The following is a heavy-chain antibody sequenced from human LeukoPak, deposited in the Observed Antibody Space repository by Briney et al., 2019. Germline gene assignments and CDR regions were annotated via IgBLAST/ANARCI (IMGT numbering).Heavy chain of an antibody. J-gene: IGHJ5*02. CDR1: SGSTSSYY. V-gene: IGHV4-4*07. D-gene: IGHD3-10*01. CDR3: ARDSGTTGELKFDP. CDR2: IYASGST. Sequence: SETLSLTCTVSSGSTSSYYWSWIRQPAGKGLEWIGRIYASGSTTYNPSLKSRVTISLDTSKNQFSLKLRSVTAADTAVYYCARDSGTTGELKFDPWGQGTLVTVSS.